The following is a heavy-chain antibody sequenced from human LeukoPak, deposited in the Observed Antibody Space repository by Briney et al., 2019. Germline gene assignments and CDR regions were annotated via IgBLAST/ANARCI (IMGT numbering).Heavy chain of an antibody. D-gene: IGHD3-3*01. J-gene: IGHJ4*02. Sequence: ASVKVSCKASGYTFIGYYMHWVRQAPGQGLEWMGWINHNSGGTNYAQKFQGRVTMTRDTSISTAYMELSRLRSDDTAVYYCARALVDFWSGYSGSSSYYFDYWGQGTLVTVSS. CDR3: ARALVDFWSGYSGSSSYYFDY. V-gene: IGHV1-2*02. CDR2: INHNSGGT. CDR1: GYTFIGYY.